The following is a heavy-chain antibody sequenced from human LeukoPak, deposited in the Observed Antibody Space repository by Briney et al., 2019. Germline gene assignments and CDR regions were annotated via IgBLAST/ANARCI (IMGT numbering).Heavy chain of an antibody. CDR2: IDYSGST. CDR3: AREGLNMVRGVIPKEAWGWFDP. CDR1: GGSLHNYY. D-gene: IGHD3-10*01. V-gene: IGHV4-59*12. J-gene: IGHJ5*02. Sequence: SETLSLTCTVSGGSLHNYYWSWIRQPPGKGLEWIGYIDYSGSTNYNPSLKSRVTISVDTSQNQFSLKLSSVTAADTAVYYCAREGLNMVRGVIPKEAWGWFDPWGQGTLVTVSS.